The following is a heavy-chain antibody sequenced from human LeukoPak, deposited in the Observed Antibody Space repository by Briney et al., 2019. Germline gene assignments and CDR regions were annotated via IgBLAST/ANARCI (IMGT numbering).Heavy chain of an antibody. D-gene: IGHD6-13*01. V-gene: IGHV3-74*01. J-gene: IGHJ4*02. CDR2: IKSDGSST. CDR3: ARGGAAAALDF. CDR1: GLTFRSYW. Sequence: PGGSLRLSCAASGLTFRSYWMHWVRQAPGKGLVWVSCIKSDGSSTNYADSVKGRFTISRDNAKNTLYLQMSSLRAEDTAVYYCARGGAAAALDFWGQGTLVTVSS.